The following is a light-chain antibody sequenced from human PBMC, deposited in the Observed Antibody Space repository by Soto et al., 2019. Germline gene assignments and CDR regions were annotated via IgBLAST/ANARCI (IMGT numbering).Light chain of an antibody. CDR3: QQYDNFPIT. CDR1: QDISNY. Sequence: DIQMTQSPSSLSAFVGDRVTITCQASQDISNYLNWYQQKPGKAPNLLIYDTSTLETGVPSRFSGSLSGTDFTLTISDLQPEDIATYYCQQYDNFPITFGGGTKVDIK. V-gene: IGKV1-33*01. CDR2: DTS. J-gene: IGKJ4*01.